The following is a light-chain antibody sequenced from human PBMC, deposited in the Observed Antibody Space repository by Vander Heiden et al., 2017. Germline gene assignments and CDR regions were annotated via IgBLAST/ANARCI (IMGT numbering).Light chain of an antibody. V-gene: IGKV3-20*01. CDR2: GAS. Sequence: EIVLTQSPGTLSLSPGDRATLSCKASETISTSVAWYQQKAGQAPRLLISGASRRATGIPDRFSGGGSGTDFTLTISRLEPEDFAVYYCQQYSGSTTFGGGTKVEI. CDR1: ETISTS. J-gene: IGKJ4*01. CDR3: QQYSGSTT.